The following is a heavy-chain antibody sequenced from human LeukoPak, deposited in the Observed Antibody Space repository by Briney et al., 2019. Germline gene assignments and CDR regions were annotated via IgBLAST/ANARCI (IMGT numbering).Heavy chain of an antibody. V-gene: IGHV3-21*01. CDR3: ARYSSWCRGPFDY. J-gene: IGHJ4*02. CDR1: GFTFSSYS. CDR2: ISSSSSYI. Sequence: GGSLRLSCAASGFTFSSYSMNWVRQAPGKGLEWVSSISSSSSYIYYADSVKGRFTISRDNAKNSLYLQMNSLRAEDTAVYYCARYSSWCRGPFDYWGQGTLVTVSS. D-gene: IGHD6-13*01.